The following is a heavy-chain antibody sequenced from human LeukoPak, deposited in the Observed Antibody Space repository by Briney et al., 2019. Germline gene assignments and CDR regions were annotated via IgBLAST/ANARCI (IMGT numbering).Heavy chain of an antibody. CDR1: GYTFTGYY. V-gene: IGHV1-2*02. CDR3: ARADSGSYWYYYYYYMDV. J-gene: IGHJ6*03. CDR2: INPNSGGT. Sequence: ASVKVSCKASGYTFTGYYMHWVRQAPGQGLEWMGWINPNSGGTNYAQKFQGRVTMTRDTSISTAYMELSRLRSDDTAVYYCARADSGSYWYYYYYYMDVWGKGTTVTVSS. D-gene: IGHD1-26*01.